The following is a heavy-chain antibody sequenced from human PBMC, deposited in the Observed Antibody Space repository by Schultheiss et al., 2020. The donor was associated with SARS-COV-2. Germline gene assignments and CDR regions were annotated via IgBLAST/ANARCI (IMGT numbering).Heavy chain of an antibody. D-gene: IGHD2-2*01. CDR2: IYSGGST. CDR3: ARATRKSSLDD. J-gene: IGHJ4*02. V-gene: IGHV3-53*01. Sequence: GGSLRLSCAASGFTVSSNYMSWVRQAPGKGLEWVSVIYSGGSTYYADAVKGRVTIARDNSKNTRYLQMNSLRAEDTAVYYGARATRKSSLDDWGQGTLVTVAS. CDR1: GFTVSSNY.